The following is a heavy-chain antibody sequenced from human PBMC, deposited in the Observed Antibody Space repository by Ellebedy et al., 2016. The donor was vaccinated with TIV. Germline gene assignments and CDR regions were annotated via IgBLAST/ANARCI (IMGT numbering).Heavy chain of an antibody. CDR3: ARIVVVGSDVGGWFDP. Sequence: PGGSLRLSCRGFGYSFTKDWIAWVRQRPGKGLEWMGMIFPGDSDTRYSPSFQGQITISADSSISTAYLQLGSLKASDTAMYFCARIVVVGSDVGGWFDPWGQGTLVTVSS. J-gene: IGHJ5*01. V-gene: IGHV5-51*01. CDR2: IFPGDSDT. CDR1: GYSFTKDW. D-gene: IGHD2-21*01.